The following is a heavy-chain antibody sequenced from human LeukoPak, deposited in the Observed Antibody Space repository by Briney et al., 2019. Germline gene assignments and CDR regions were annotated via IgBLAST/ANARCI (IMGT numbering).Heavy chain of an antibody. D-gene: IGHD3-10*01. CDR2: TYYSGST. J-gene: IGHJ4*02. CDR1: GGSINTYY. Sequence: SETLSLTCTVSGGSINTYYWSWIRQPPGKGLEWIGYTYYSGSTNYNPSLKSRVIILVDTSKNQFSLKLSSVTAADTAVYYCARSRVTMVRGSPNWNFDYWGQGILVTVSS. V-gene: IGHV4-59*01. CDR3: ARSRVTMVRGSPNWNFDY.